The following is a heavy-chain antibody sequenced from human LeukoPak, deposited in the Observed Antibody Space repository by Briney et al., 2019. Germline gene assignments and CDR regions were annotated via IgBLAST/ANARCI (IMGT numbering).Heavy chain of an antibody. CDR3: ARVSGTYYKGHFDY. CDR1: GFTFSSYS. CDR2: ISGSGTEI. J-gene: IGHJ4*02. V-gene: IGHV3-21*01. Sequence: GGSLRLSCAASGFTFSSYSMNWVRQAPGKGLEWVSYISGSGTEIYYADSVKGRFTISRDNAKNALYLQMNSLSAEYTAVYYCARVSGTYYKGHFDYWGQGTQVTVSS. D-gene: IGHD3-10*01.